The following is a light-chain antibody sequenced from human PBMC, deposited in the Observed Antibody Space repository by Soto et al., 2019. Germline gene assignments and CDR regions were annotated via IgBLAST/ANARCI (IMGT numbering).Light chain of an antibody. V-gene: IGKV3D-11*01. CDR1: HGVGNS. CDR3: QQRTTWLLGYT. CDR2: DAS. J-gene: IGKJ2*01. Sequence: EVLLTQSPATLSLSPGERATLSCRASHGVGNSLAWYQQKPGQAPRLLVYDASNRATGVPARFTGSGSGTDFTLTISSLEPEDSAIYYCQQRTTWLLGYTFGQGTKLEI.